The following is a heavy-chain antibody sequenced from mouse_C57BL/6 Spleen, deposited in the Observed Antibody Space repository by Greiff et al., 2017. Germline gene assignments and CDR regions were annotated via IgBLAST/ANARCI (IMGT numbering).Heavy chain of an antibody. Sequence: VQLQQPGAELVKPGASVKMSCKASGYTFTSYWITWVKQRPGQGLEWIGDIYPGSGSTNYNEKFKSQATLTVDTSSSTAYMQLSSLTSEDSAVYYCERSEAAWFACWGPGTLVTVSA. CDR2: IYPGSGST. V-gene: IGHV1-55*01. J-gene: IGHJ3*01. CDR1: GYTFTSYW. CDR3: ERSEAAWFAC.